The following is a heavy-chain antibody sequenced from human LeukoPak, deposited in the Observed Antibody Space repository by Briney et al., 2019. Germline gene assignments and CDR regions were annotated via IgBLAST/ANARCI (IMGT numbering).Heavy chain of an antibody. CDR2: ISSSSSYI. Sequence: GGSLRLSCAASGFTFSSYSMNWVRQAPGKGLEWVSSISSSSSYIYYADSVKGRFTISRDNAKNSLYLQMNSLRAEDTAVYYCARDLYSSSSLLYYYYMDVWGKGTTVTVSS. J-gene: IGHJ6*03. V-gene: IGHV3-21*01. CDR3: ARDLYSSSSLLYYYYMDV. D-gene: IGHD6-13*01. CDR1: GFTFSSYS.